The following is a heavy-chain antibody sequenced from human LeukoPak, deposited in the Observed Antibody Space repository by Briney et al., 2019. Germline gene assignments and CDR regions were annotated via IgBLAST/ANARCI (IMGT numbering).Heavy chain of an antibody. CDR2: IKTKVHGGTR. V-gene: IGHV3-15*01. D-gene: IGHD4-11*01. CDR3: SGHMTSADY. Sequence: GGSLRLSCAASGFVFSDAWMSWVRRAPGKGLQWVARIKTKVHGGTRDYAAPVNGRFTISRDDSKNMLYLQMNSLKTEDTGVYYCSGHMTSADYWGQGTLVTVSS. CDR1: GFVFSDAW. J-gene: IGHJ4*02.